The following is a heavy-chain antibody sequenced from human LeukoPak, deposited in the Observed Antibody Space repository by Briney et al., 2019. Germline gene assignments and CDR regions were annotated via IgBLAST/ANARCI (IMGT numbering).Heavy chain of an antibody. CDR2: ISGSSSLI. J-gene: IGHJ5*02. V-gene: IGHV3-48*01. CDR1: GFTFSNYG. D-gene: IGHD1-1*01. Sequence: QPGGSLRLSCAASGFTFSNYGMNWVRQAPGKGLEWVSYISGSSSLIHQADSAKGRFTISRDNAKNSVFLQMNSLRAEDTAVYYCARGSERLDNWFDPWGQGTLVTVSS. CDR3: ARGSERLDNWFDP.